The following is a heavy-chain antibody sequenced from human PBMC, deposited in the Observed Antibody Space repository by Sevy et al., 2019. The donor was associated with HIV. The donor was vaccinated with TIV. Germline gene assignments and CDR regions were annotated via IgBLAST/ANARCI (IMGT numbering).Heavy chain of an antibody. CDR1: GGSISSYY. CDR3: ARASLAAAGPGEYYYYYMDV. D-gene: IGHD6-13*01. V-gene: IGHV4-59*01. J-gene: IGHJ6*03. CDR2: IYYSGST. Sequence: SETLSLTCTVSGGSISSYYWSWIRQPPGKGLEWIGYIYYSGSTNYNPSLKSRVTISVDTSKNQFSLKLSSVTAADPAVYYCARASLAAAGPGEYYYYYMDVWGKGTTVTVSS.